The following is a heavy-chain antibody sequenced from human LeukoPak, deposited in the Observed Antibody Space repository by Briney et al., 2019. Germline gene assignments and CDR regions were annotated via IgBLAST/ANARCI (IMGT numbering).Heavy chain of an antibody. CDR2: ISSSGST. CDR3: ARSPYYYGSGSYWGQYFDY. Sequence: SETLSLTCTVSGDSISSGDYYWSWIRQPAGKGLEWIGRISSSGSTNYNPSLKSRVTISVDTSKNQFSLKLSSVTAADTAVYYCARSPYYYGSGSYWGQYFDYWGQGTLVTVSS. CDR1: GDSISSGDYY. D-gene: IGHD3-10*01. J-gene: IGHJ4*02. V-gene: IGHV4-61*02.